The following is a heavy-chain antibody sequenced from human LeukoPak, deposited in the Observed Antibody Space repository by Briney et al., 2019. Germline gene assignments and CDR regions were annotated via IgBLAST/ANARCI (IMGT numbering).Heavy chain of an antibody. CDR3: AKEGRITMVRGYYFDY. CDR2: IKSKTDGGTT. Sequence: GGSLRLSCAASGFTFSNAWMSWVRQAPGKGLEWVGRIKSKTDGGTTDYAAPVKGRFTISRDDSKNTLYLQMNSLRAEDTAVYYCAKEGRITMVRGYYFDYWGQGTLVTVSS. D-gene: IGHD3-10*01. J-gene: IGHJ4*02. V-gene: IGHV3-15*01. CDR1: GFTFSNAW.